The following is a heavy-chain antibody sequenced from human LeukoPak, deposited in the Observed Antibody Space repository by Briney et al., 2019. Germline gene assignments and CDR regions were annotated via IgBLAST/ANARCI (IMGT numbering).Heavy chain of an antibody. J-gene: IGHJ6*03. V-gene: IGHV4-61*02. Sequence: NPSETLSFTCTVSGGSISSGSYYWSWIRQPAGKGLEWIGRIYTSGSTNYNPSLKSRVTISVYTSKNQFSLKLSSVTAADTAVYYCARDAITGYYYYMDVWGKGTTVTISS. CDR2: IYTSGST. CDR3: ARDAITGYYYYMDV. CDR1: GGSISSGSYY.